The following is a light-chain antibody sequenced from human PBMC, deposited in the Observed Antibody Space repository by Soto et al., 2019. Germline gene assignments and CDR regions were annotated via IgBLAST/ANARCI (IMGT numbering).Light chain of an antibody. CDR3: QQYNSYPWT. Sequence: DIRMTQSPSTLSASVRDRVTITCRASQSISTWLAWYQQKPGKAPKLLIYDASSLESGVPSRFSGSGSGTEFTLTISSLQPDDFATYYCQQYNSYPWTFGQGAKVEIK. CDR1: QSISTW. CDR2: DAS. V-gene: IGKV1-5*01. J-gene: IGKJ1*01.